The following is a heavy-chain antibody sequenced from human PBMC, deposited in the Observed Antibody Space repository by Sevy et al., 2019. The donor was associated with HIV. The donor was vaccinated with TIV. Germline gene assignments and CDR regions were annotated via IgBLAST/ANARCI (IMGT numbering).Heavy chain of an antibody. V-gene: IGHV1-2*02. CDR3: ARERVYCSGGSCKPGGWFDP. Sequence: ASVKVSCKASGYTFTGYYMHWVRQAPGQGLEWMGWINPNSGGTNYAQKFQGRVTMTRDTSISTAYMELSRLRSDDTDVYYCARERVYCSGGSCKPGGWFDPWGQGTLVTVSS. D-gene: IGHD2-15*01. CDR1: GYTFTGYY. CDR2: INPNSGGT. J-gene: IGHJ5*02.